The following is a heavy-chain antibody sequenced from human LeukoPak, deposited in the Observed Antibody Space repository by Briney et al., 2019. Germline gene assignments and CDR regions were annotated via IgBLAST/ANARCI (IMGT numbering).Heavy chain of an antibody. Sequence: PGGSLRLSCAASGFTFSSYSMNWVRQAPGKGLEWVSVIYSGGSTYYADSVKGRFTISRDNSKNTLYLQMNSLRAEDTAVYYCARARPYYYGSGSYRYYYYMDVWGKGTTVTVSS. CDR2: IYSGGST. V-gene: IGHV3-53*01. CDR1: GFTFSSYS. D-gene: IGHD3-10*01. J-gene: IGHJ6*03. CDR3: ARARPYYYGSGSYRYYYYMDV.